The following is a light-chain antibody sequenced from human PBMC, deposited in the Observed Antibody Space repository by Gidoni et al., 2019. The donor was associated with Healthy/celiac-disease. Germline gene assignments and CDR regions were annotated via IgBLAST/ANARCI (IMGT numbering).Light chain of an antibody. J-gene: IGKJ3*01. V-gene: IGKV1-9*01. CDR2: AAS. Sequence: DIKLTQSPSFLSASVGDGVTITCRASQGISSYLAWYQQKPGKAPKLLIYAASTLQSGVPSRFSGSGSGTEFTLTISSLQPEDFATYYCQQLNSYPPTFGPGTKVDIK. CDR1: QGISSY. CDR3: QQLNSYPPT.